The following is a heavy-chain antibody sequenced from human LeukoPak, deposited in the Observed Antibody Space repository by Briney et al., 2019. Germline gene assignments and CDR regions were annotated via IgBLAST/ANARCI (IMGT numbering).Heavy chain of an antibody. J-gene: IGHJ4*02. CDR1: GFTFSNAW. V-gene: IGHV3-15*01. CDR3: TTERRLQYGWFDY. Sequence: GGSLRLSCAASGFTFSNAWMSWVRQAPGKGLEWVGRIKSKTDGGTTDYAAPVKGRFTISRDDSKNTLYLQMNSLKTEDTAVYYCTTERRLQYGWFDYWGQGTPVTVSS. CDR2: IKSKTDGGTT. D-gene: IGHD4-4*01.